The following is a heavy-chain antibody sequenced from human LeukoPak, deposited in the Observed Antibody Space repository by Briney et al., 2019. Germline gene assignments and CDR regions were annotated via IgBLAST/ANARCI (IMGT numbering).Heavy chain of an antibody. CDR2: IWYDGNNK. Sequence: GRSLRLSCAASGFTFSSYGMHWVRQAPGKGLEWVAVIWYDGNNKYYADSVKGRFTISRDNSKNTLYLQMNSLRAEDTAVYYCASWLVVRGVPYGMDVWGQGTTVTVSS. J-gene: IGHJ6*02. V-gene: IGHV3-33*01. CDR1: GFTFSSYG. D-gene: IGHD3-10*01. CDR3: ASWLVVRGVPYGMDV.